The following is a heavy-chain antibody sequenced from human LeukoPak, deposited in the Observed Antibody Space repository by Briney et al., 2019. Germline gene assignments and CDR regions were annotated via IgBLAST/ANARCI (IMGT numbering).Heavy chain of an antibody. Sequence: ASVKVSCKASGYTFTSYGISWVRQAPGQGLEWMGWISAYIGNTNYAQKLQGRVTMTTDTSTSTAYMELRSLRSDDTAVYYCARGFHWRYSSSWLPRYYYYGMDAWGQGTTVTVSS. CDR1: GYTFTSYG. D-gene: IGHD6-13*01. J-gene: IGHJ6*02. CDR3: ARGFHWRYSSSWLPRYYYYGMDA. V-gene: IGHV1-18*01. CDR2: ISAYIGNT.